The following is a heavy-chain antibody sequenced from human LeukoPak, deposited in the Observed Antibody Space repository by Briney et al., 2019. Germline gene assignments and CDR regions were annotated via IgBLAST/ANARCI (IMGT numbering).Heavy chain of an antibody. CDR1: GFTFSSYA. Sequence: GGSLRLSCAASGFTFSSYAMSWARQAPGKGLEWVSAISGSGIYTFYAESLKGRITISRDSVKNSLFLQMNSLTAEDTAVYYCARTVRELYFGLDVWGQGTTVTVSS. CDR2: ISGSGIYT. D-gene: IGHD4-17*01. J-gene: IGHJ6*02. V-gene: IGHV3-23*01. CDR3: ARTVRELYFGLDV.